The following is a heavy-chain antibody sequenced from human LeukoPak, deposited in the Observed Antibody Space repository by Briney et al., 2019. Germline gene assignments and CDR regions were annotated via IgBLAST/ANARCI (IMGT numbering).Heavy chain of an antibody. CDR1: GFTFSSYA. D-gene: IGHD5-12*01. V-gene: IGHV3-23*01. CDR3: AKAGRWARGYSGYDSPGFGMDV. CDR2: ISGSGGST. Sequence: GGSLRLSCAASGFTFSSYAMSWVRQAPGKGLEWVSAISGSGGSTYYADSVKGRFTISRDNSKNTLYLQMNSLRAEDTAVYYCAKAGRWARGYSGYDSPGFGMDVWGQGTTVTVFS. J-gene: IGHJ6*02.